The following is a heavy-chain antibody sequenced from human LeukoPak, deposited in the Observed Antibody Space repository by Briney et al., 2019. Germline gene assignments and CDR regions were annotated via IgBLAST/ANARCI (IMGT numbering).Heavy chain of an antibody. CDR2: IYSGGST. CDR3: ARDSGWYSGPYYFDY. J-gene: IGHJ4*02. D-gene: IGHD6-19*01. Sequence: GGSLRLSCAAPGFTVSSNYMSWVRQAPAKGLEWVSVIYSGGSTYYADSVKGRFTISRDNSKNTLYLQMNSLRAEDTAVYYCARDSGWYSGPYYFDYWGQGTLVTVSS. V-gene: IGHV3-66*01. CDR1: GFTVSSNY.